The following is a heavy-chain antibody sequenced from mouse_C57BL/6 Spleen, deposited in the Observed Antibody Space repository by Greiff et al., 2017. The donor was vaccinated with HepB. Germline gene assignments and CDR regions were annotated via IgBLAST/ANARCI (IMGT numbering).Heavy chain of an antibody. Sequence: EVKVVESGGDLVKPGGSLKLSCAASGFTFSSYGMSWVRQTPDKRLEWVATISSGGSYTYYPDSVKGRFTISRDNAKNTLYLQMSSLKSEDTAMYYWARQDGSSDFEVGGTGTTVTVSS. CDR3: ARQDGSSDFEV. V-gene: IGHV5-6*01. CDR1: GFTFSSYG. CDR2: ISSGGSYT. D-gene: IGHD1-1*01. J-gene: IGHJ1*03.